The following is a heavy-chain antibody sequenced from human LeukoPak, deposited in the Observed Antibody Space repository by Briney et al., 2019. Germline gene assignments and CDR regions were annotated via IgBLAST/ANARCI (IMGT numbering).Heavy chain of an antibody. D-gene: IGHD2-2*01. CDR1: GGSFSGYY. CDR3: ARTPCSSTSCYEFGELLYDY. CDR2: INHSGST. Sequence: SETLSLTCAVYGGSFSGYYWSWIRRPSGRGLEWIGEINHSGSTNYNPSLKSRVTISVDTSKNQFSLKLSSVTAADTAVYYCARTPCSSTSCYEFGELLYDYWGQVTLVTVSS. V-gene: IGHV4-34*01. J-gene: IGHJ4*02.